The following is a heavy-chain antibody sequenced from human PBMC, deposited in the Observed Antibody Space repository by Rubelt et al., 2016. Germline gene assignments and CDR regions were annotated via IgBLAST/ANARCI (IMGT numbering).Heavy chain of an antibody. CDR2: IYYSGST. CDR1: GGSFSGYY. J-gene: IGHJ4*02. CDR3: ARRGGSNYYVDY. D-gene: IGHD4-11*01. Sequence: QVQLQQWGAGLLKPSETLSLTCAVYGGSFSGYYWSWIRQPPGKGLEWIGYIYYSGSTNYNPSLKRWVTLSVDTAKNHFALKLSAGTAAETAVDYCARRGGSNYYVDYWGQGNLVTVSS. V-gene: IGHV4-34*11.